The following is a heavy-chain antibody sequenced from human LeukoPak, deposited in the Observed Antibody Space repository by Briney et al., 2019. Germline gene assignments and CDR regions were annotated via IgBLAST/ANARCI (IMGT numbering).Heavy chain of an antibody. CDR3: AKWKYSNSGIDDY. CDR2: ISGSGDNT. CDR1: GFTFSSYA. J-gene: IGHJ4*02. Sequence: GGSLRLSCAASGFTFSSYAMSWVRQVPGKGLEWVSAISGSGDNTYYADSVKGRFTISRDNSKNMLYLQMNSLRAEDTAVYYCAKWKYSNSGIDDYWGQGTLVTVSS. D-gene: IGHD6-6*01. V-gene: IGHV3-23*01.